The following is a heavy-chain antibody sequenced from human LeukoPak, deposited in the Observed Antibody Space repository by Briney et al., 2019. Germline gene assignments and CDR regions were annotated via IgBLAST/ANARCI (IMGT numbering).Heavy chain of an antibody. Sequence: PGGSLRLSCAASGFTFSNAWMSWVRQAPGKGLEWVGRMKSKTDGGTTDYAAPVKGRFTILRDDSKNTLYLQMNSLKTEDTAVYYCTTGRGYSGCVWGQGTLVTVSS. CDR3: TTGRGYSGCV. J-gene: IGHJ4*02. CDR1: GFTFSNAW. V-gene: IGHV3-15*01. CDR2: MKSKTDGGTT. D-gene: IGHD5-12*01.